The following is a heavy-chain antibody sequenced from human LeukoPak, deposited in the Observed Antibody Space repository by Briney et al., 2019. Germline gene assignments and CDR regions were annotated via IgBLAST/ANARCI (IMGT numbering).Heavy chain of an antibody. V-gene: IGHV4-59*08. CDR2: IYYSGST. D-gene: IGHD4-23*01. CDR1: GGSISSYY. CDR3: ARLALYGGNTNSDY. Sequence: SETLSLTCTVSGGSISSYYWSWIRQPPGKGLEWIGYIYYSGSTNYNPSLKSRVTISVDTSKNQFSLKLSSVTAADTAVYYCARLALYGGNTNSDYWGQGTLVTVSS. J-gene: IGHJ4*02.